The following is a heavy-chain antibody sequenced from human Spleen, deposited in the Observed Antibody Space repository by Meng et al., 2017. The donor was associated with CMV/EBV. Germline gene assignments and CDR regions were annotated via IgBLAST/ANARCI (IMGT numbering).Heavy chain of an antibody. J-gene: IGHJ6*02. V-gene: IGHV1-8*03. CDR3: ARGVSYCSGGSCYVGYYYYGMDV. CDR2: MNPNSGNT. D-gene: IGHD2-15*01. Sequence: ASVKVSCKASGYTFTSYDINWVRQATGQGLEWMGWMNPNSGNTGYAQKFQGRVTITRNTSISTAYMELSSLRSEDMAVYYCARGVSYCSGGSCYVGYYYYGMDVWGQGTTVTVSS. CDR1: GYTFTSYD.